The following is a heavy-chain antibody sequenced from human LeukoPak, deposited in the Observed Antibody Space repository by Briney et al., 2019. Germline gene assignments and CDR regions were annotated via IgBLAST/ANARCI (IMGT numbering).Heavy chain of an antibody. Sequence: SSETLSLTCTVSGGSISSSSYYWGWIRQPPGKGLEWIGSIYYSGSTYYNPSLKSRVTISVDTSKNQFSLKLSSVTAADTAVYDCARELVDTAMVAGDNWGQGTLVTVSS. CDR2: IYYSGST. CDR1: GGSISSSSYY. CDR3: ARELVDTAMVAGDN. J-gene: IGHJ4*02. V-gene: IGHV4-39*02. D-gene: IGHD5-18*01.